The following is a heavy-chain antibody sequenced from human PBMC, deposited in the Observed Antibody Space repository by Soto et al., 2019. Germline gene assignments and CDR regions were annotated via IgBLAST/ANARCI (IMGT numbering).Heavy chain of an antibody. D-gene: IGHD4-17*01. CDR2: ISSRGTDI. CDR3: ATLGRADYPPLAA. V-gene: IGHV3-30*14. Sequence: PGWSLRLSCEASGFLFITWTLNWVRRAPGKGLEWVAEISSRGTDIYYADSVKGRFTISRDNSKNTLYPLLDRVKSDDTAVYFCATLGRADYPPLAAWGQGTLVTVSS. J-gene: IGHJ5*02. CDR1: GFLFITWT.